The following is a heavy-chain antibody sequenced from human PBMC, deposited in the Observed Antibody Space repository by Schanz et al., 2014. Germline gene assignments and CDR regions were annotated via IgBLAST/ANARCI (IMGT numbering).Heavy chain of an antibody. CDR1: GFNFSSHW. D-gene: IGHD3-10*01. Sequence: DVQLVESGGTLVRPGGSLRLSCAASGFNFSSHWMTWVRQAPGRGLEWVANIRQDVRAKYYVDSVKGRFTISRDNAKNSLYLQMNSLRAEDTAVYYCTIMVRRSMGFDYWGQGTLVTVSS. CDR3: TIMVRRSMGFDY. CDR2: IRQDVRAK. J-gene: IGHJ4*02. V-gene: IGHV3-7*01.